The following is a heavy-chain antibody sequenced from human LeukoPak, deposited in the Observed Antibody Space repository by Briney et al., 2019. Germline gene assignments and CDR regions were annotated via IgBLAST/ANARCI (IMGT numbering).Heavy chain of an antibody. D-gene: IGHD6-13*01. CDR3: ARESTAAGPL. Sequence: SETLSLTCTVSGGSISNYYWSWIRRPAGKGLEWIGRIYTSGKTKYNPSLESRLTMSVDTSKNQFSLKLSSVTAADTAVYYCARESTAAGPLWGQGTLVTVSS. V-gene: IGHV4-4*07. CDR2: IYTSGKT. J-gene: IGHJ4*02. CDR1: GGSISNYY.